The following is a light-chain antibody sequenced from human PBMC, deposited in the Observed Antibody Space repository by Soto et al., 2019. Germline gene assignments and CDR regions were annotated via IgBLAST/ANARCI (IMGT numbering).Light chain of an antibody. CDR2: KAS. Sequence: VGATFTVTCRASQSVSGWLAWYQQKPGKAPKLLIYKASTLKSGVPATFSGSGSGTEFTLTISSLQPEDFAIYYCQQYDNWPSVTFGGGTKVDIK. CDR1: QSVSGW. CDR3: QQYDNWPSVT. V-gene: IGKV1-5*03. J-gene: IGKJ4*01.